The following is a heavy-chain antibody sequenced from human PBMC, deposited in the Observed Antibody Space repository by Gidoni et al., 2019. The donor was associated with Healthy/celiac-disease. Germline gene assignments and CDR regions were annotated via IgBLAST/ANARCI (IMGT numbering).Heavy chain of an antibody. CDR3: ARAVRVGRDGYNLAIDY. Sequence: QVQLVQSGAEVKKPGASVKVSCKASGYTFTSYYMHWVRQAPGQGLEWMGIINPSGGSTSYAQKFQGRVTMTRDTSTSTVYMELSSLRSEDTAVYYCARAVRVGRDGYNLAIDYWGQGTLVTVSS. CDR2: INPSGGST. V-gene: IGHV1-46*03. CDR1: GYTFTSYY. J-gene: IGHJ4*02. D-gene: IGHD5-12*01.